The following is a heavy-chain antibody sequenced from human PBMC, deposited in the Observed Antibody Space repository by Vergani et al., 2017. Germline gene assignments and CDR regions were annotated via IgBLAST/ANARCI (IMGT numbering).Heavy chain of an antibody. Sequence: EVQLVESGGGLIQPGGSLRLSCAASGFTVSSNYMSWVRQAPGKGLEWVSVIYSGGSTYYADSVKGRFTISRDNSKNTLYLQMNSLRAEDTAIYHCAKRPHSSWYFDDAFDIWGQGTMVTVSS. CDR3: AKRPHSSWYFDDAFDI. CDR2: IYSGGST. V-gene: IGHV3-53*01. CDR1: GFTVSSNY. J-gene: IGHJ3*02. D-gene: IGHD6-13*01.